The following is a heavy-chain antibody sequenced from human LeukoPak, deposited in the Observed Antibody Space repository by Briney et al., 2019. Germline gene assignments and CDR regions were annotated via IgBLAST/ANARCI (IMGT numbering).Heavy chain of an antibody. CDR3: ARVVLLAQTPWAADY. D-gene: IGHD5/OR15-5a*01. CDR1: GDTFTRFG. CDR2: INAGTGNP. Sequence: ASVKVSCKASGDTFTRFGFNWVRQAPGQGLEWLGWINAGTGNPTYAQGFTGRFVFSLDTSVSTAYLEISSLKAEDTAVYYCARVVLLAQTPWAADYWGQGTLVTVSS. V-gene: IGHV7-4-1*02. J-gene: IGHJ4*02.